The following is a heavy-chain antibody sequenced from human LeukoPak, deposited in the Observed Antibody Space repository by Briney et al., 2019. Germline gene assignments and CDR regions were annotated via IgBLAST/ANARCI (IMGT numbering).Heavy chain of an antibody. CDR3: TRDQMNY. CDR1: EFTVSRNY. D-gene: IGHD5-24*01. CDR2: IFSNGDT. Sequence: GGSLRLSCTASEFTVSRNYMLWVRQAPGKGLEWVSLIFSNGDTHYADSVKGRFTIPRDTSKNTVSLQTNSLRVEDTAMYYCTRDQMNYWGQGTLVTVSS. V-gene: IGHV3-53*01. J-gene: IGHJ4*02.